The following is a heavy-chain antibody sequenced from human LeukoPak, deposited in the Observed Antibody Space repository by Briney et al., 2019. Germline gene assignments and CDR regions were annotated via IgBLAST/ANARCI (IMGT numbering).Heavy chain of an antibody. V-gene: IGHV1-24*01. CDR2: FDPEDGET. CDR1: GYTLTELS. J-gene: IGHJ6*02. CDR3: ATGPSYDILRDYYYYYGMDV. D-gene: IGHD3-9*01. Sequence: ASVKVSCKVSGYTLTELSMHWVRQAPGKGLEWMGGFDPEDGETIYAQNFQGRVTMTEDTSTDTAYMELSSLRSEDTAVYYCATGPSYDILRDYYYYYGMDVWGQGTTVTVSS.